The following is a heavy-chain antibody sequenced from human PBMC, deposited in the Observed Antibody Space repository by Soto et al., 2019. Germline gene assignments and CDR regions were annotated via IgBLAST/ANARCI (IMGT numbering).Heavy chain of an antibody. D-gene: IGHD6-19*01. Sequence: QLQLQESGSGLVKPSQTLSLTCAVSGGSISSGGYSWSWIRQPPGKGLEWIGYIYHSGSTYYNPSLKSRVTISVDRSKNQFSLKLSSVTAADTAVYYCARVSGAVAGKGGPVDYWGQGTLVTVSS. CDR2: IYHSGST. CDR1: GGSISSGGYS. J-gene: IGHJ4*02. V-gene: IGHV4-30-2*01. CDR3: ARVSGAVAGKGGPVDY.